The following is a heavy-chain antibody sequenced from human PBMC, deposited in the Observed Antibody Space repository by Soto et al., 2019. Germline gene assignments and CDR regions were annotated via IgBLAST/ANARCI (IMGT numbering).Heavy chain of an antibody. Sequence: EVQLVESGGGLVQPGGSLRLSCAASGFTFSSYNMNWVRQAPGKGLEWLSYISSGSSPIYYADSVKGRFTISRDNAKNSLYLQMSSLRDEDKAVYYCASLTIFGAVIEGMDVWGQGTTVTVSS. D-gene: IGHD3-3*01. CDR2: ISSGSSPI. CDR1: GFTFSSYN. J-gene: IGHJ6*02. V-gene: IGHV3-48*02. CDR3: ASLTIFGAVIEGMDV.